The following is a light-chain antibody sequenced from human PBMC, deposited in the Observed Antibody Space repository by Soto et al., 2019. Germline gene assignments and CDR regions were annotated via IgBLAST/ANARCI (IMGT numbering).Light chain of an antibody. CDR3: QQYNNWLWT. J-gene: IGKJ1*01. Sequence: EIVRTQSPATLSVSPGERATLSCRASQNISSNLAWYQQKPGQAPRVLIDGASTRATGIPARFSGSGSGTEFTLTFSSLQSEDFAVYYCQQYNNWLWTFGQGTKVEIK. V-gene: IGKV3-15*01. CDR1: QNISSN. CDR2: GAS.